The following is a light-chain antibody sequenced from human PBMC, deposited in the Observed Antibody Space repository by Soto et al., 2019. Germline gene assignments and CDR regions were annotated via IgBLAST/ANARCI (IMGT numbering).Light chain of an antibody. J-gene: IGKJ2*01. V-gene: IGKV3-20*01. CDR3: QQFGNSPPYT. Sequence: EIVLTQSPGTLSLSPGERATLSCRASQSVSSSYLAWYQQKPGQAPRLLIYGASSRATGIPDRFSGSGAGTVFTLTISILEPEDFAVYYCQQFGNSPPYTFGEGTELEIK. CDR1: QSVSSSY. CDR2: GAS.